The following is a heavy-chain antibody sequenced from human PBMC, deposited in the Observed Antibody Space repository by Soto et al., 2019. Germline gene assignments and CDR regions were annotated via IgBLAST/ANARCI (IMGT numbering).Heavy chain of an antibody. CDR1: GGSISSYY. CDR3: ARAETDYYDSSGYSGFDY. CDR2: MYSSGST. J-gene: IGHJ4*02. D-gene: IGHD3-22*01. V-gene: IGHV4-59*01. Sequence: SETLSLTCTVSGGSISSYYWSWIRQPPGKGLEWIGYMYSSGSTKYNPSLKSRLTILVDTSKNQFSLKLSSVTAADTAVYYCARAETDYYDSSGYSGFDYWGQGALVTVSS.